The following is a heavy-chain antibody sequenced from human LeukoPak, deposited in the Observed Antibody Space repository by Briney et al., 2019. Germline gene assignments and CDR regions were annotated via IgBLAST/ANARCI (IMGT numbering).Heavy chain of an antibody. Sequence: KPSETLSLTCTVSGGSISSYYWSWIRQPPGKGLEWIGHIYYSGSTNYNPSLKSRVTISVDTSKNQFSLKLSSVTAADTAVYYCARHALGFWFDPWGQGTLVTVSS. V-gene: IGHV4-59*08. CDR3: ARHALGFWFDP. CDR1: GGSISSYY. CDR2: IYYSGST. J-gene: IGHJ5*02. D-gene: IGHD7-27*01.